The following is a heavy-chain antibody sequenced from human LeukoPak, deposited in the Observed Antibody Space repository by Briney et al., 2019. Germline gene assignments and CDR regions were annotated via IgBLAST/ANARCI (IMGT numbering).Heavy chain of an antibody. CDR3: ARVSPICSSTSCPPDY. CDR1: GYTFTSYA. D-gene: IGHD2-2*01. J-gene: IGHJ4*02. CDR2: INTNTGNP. Sequence: ASVKVSCKASGYTFTSYAMNWVRQAPGQGLEWMGWINTNTGNPTYAQGFTGRFVFSLDTSVSTAYLQISSLKAEGTAVYYCARVSPICSSTSCPPDYWGQGTLVTVSS. V-gene: IGHV7-4-1*02.